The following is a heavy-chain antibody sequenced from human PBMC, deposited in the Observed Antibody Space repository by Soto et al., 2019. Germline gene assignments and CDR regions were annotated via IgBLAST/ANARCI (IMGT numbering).Heavy chain of an antibody. CDR2: IYYSGST. V-gene: IGHV4-39*01. J-gene: IGHJ4*02. Sequence: SETLSLTCTVSGGSISSSSYYWGWIRQPPGKGLEWIGSIYYSGSTYYNPSLKSRVTISVDTSKNQFSLKLSSVTAADTAVYYCARLEASSSPTDYWGQGTLVTVS. CDR3: ARLEASSSPTDY. D-gene: IGHD6-6*01. CDR1: GGSISSSSYY.